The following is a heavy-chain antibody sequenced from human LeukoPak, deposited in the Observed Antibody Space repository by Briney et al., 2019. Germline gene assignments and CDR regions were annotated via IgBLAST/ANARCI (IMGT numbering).Heavy chain of an antibody. J-gene: IGHJ4*02. CDR1: GYSFTNYW. Sequence: GESLKISCKGSGYSFTNYWIGWVRQMPGKGLEWMGIIYPGDSDTRYSPSFQGQVTISADKSITTAYLQWSSLKASDTAMYYCARRVYCATTTCYRLFDYWGQGTLVTVSS. V-gene: IGHV5-51*01. CDR2: IYPGDSDT. CDR3: ARRVYCATTTCYRLFDY. D-gene: IGHD2-2*01.